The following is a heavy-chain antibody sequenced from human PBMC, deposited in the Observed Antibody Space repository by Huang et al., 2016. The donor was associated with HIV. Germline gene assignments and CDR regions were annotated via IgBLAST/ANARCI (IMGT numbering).Heavy chain of an antibody. CDR2: INDGNGNT. CDR1: GYTFTKYA. CDR3: ARDHTYSSGLPYFDY. V-gene: IGHV1-3*01. J-gene: IGHJ4*02. D-gene: IGHD6-19*01. Sequence: QVQLVQSGAEVKKPGASVKVSCKASGYTFTKYALHWVRQAPGQRLEWIGWINDGNGNTRYSQKFQGRVTMTRDTSASAVYMELSSLRSQDTAVYYCARDHTYSSGLPYFDYWGQGTLVTVSS.